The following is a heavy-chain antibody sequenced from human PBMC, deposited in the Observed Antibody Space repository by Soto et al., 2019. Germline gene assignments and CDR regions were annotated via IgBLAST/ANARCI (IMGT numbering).Heavy chain of an antibody. CDR1: GYTFTSYA. D-gene: IGHD2-2*01. V-gene: IGHV1-3*01. J-gene: IGHJ4*02. Sequence: QVQLVQSGAEVKKPGASVKVSCKASGYTFTSYAMHWVRQAPGQRLEWMGWINAGNGNTKYSQKFQGRVTITRDTSASTAYMELSSLRSEDTAVYYCARGGDIVVVPADFDYWGQGTLVTVSS. CDR3: ARGGDIVVVPADFDY. CDR2: INAGNGNT.